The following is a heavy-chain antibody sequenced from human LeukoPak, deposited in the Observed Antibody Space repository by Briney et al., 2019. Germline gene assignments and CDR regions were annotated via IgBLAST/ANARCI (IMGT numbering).Heavy chain of an antibody. CDR1: GFTFSSYA. J-gene: IGHJ6*03. D-gene: IGHD3-16*01. CDR2: ISWNSGSI. V-gene: IGHV3-9*03. Sequence: GGSLRLSCAASGFTFSSYAMSWVRQAPGKGLEWVSGISWNSGSIGYADSVKGRFTISRDNAKNSLYLQMNSLRAEDMALYYCAKGSRGNYYYYMDVWGKGTTVTVSS. CDR3: AKGSRGNYYYYMDV.